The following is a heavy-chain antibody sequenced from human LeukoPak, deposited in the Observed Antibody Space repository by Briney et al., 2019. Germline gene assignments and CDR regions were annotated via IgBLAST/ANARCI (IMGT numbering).Heavy chain of an antibody. CDR1: SYTFTRYG. V-gene: IGHV1-18*01. D-gene: IGHD3-9*01. CDR3: ARVLRYFDSYYYYYMDV. Sequence: ASVKVSCKASSYTFTRYGISWVRQAPGQGLEWMGWISGSNGNTNYAQKFQGRVSMTADTSTSTAYMELSSLRSEDTAVYYCARVLRYFDSYYYYYMDVWGRGTTVTVSS. J-gene: IGHJ6*03. CDR2: ISGSNGNT.